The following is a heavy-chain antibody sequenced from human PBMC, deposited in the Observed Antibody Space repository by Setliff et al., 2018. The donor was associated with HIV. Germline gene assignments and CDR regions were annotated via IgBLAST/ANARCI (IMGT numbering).Heavy chain of an antibody. CDR3: ARPTTGLGGGAAFDI. J-gene: IGHJ3*02. CDR1: GGSVDSRDYY. CDR2: ILYGGTT. D-gene: IGHD2-8*01. V-gene: IGHV4-39*01. Sequence: PSETLSLTCAVSGGSVDSRDYYWGWIRHPPGKGLDWIGNILYGGTTYYTPSLKSRVSISVDTSRNQFSLRLNSVTAADTAVYYCARPTTGLGGGAAFDIWGQGTMVTVAS.